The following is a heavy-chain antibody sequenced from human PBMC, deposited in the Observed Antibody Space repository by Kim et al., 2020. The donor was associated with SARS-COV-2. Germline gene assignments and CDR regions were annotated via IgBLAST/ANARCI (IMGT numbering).Heavy chain of an antibody. D-gene: IGHD3-9*01. CDR3: ARDYDILTGYPSYFDY. Sequence: KCQGRVTITRDTSASTAYMELSSLRSEDTAVYYCARDYDILTGYPSYFDYWGQGTLVTVSS. J-gene: IGHJ4*02. V-gene: IGHV1-3*01.